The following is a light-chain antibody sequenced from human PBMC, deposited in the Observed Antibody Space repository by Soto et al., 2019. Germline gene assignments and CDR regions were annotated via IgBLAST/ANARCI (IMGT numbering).Light chain of an antibody. J-gene: IGKJ3*01. V-gene: IGKV1-5*03. CDR3: QQYNSYSQFT. Sequence: IQMTQSPSSLSASVGYRVTITCRASQSIKNWLAWYQQKPVEAPKLLIYKASTLESGVPSRFSGSGSGTEFTLTISCLQPDDVATYYCQQYNSYSQFTFGPGTKVDIK. CDR1: QSIKNW. CDR2: KAS.